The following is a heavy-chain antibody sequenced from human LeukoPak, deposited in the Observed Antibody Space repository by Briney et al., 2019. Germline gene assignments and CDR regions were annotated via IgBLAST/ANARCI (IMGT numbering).Heavy chain of an antibody. CDR1: GYTFTSYY. J-gene: IGHJ4*02. D-gene: IGHD5-18*01. Sequence: ASVKDSCKASGYTFTSYYMHWVRQAPGQGLEWMGIINPSGGSTSYAQKFQGRVTMTRDTSTSTVYMELSSLRSEDTAVYYCAREGYSYGPFDYWGQGTLVTVSS. CDR2: INPSGGST. V-gene: IGHV1-46*01. CDR3: AREGYSYGPFDY.